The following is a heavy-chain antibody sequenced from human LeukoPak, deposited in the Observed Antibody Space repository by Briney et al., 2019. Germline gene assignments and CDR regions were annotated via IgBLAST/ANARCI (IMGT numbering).Heavy chain of an antibody. CDR1: GYTFVDYY. D-gene: IGHD6-19*01. Sequence: ASVKVSCKASGYTFVDYYLHWLRQAPGQGLEWMGRINPNRGDTKPAQKFQGRVTMTRDTSISVAYMELSSLQSDDTAVYYCARNPDEHWLDESENWYFDLWGSGTLVTVSS. J-gene: IGHJ2*01. CDR3: ARNPDEHWLDESENWYFDL. CDR2: INPNRGDT. V-gene: IGHV1-2*06.